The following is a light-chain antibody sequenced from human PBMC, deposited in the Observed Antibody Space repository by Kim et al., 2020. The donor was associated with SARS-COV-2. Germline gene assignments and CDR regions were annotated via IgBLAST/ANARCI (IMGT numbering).Light chain of an antibody. V-gene: IGLV2-14*03. CDR2: DVP. CDR1: SSDIGSYNF. J-gene: IGLJ1*01. Sequence: GQSITISCTGTSSDIGSYNFVSWYQQYPGKAPKVMIYDVPKRPSGVSNRFSGSKSGNTASLTISGLQAEDEADYYCTSYTTRSTHVFGTGTKVTVL. CDR3: TSYTTRSTHV.